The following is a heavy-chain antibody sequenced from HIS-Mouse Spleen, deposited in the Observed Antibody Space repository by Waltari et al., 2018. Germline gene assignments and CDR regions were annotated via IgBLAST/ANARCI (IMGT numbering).Heavy chain of an antibody. CDR1: VFTFRIYA. V-gene: IGHV3-30*04. J-gene: IGHJ3*02. D-gene: IGHD6-6*01. CDR2: ISYDGSNK. CDR3: ARDRAYSSSSAFDI. Sequence: VKLVESGGGVVQPGRSRRLSGAAAVFTFRIYALHWVRQAPGKGLEWVAVISYDGSNKYYADSVKGRFTISRDNSKNTLYLQMNSLRAEDTAVYYCARDRAYSSSSAFDIWGQGTMVTVSS.